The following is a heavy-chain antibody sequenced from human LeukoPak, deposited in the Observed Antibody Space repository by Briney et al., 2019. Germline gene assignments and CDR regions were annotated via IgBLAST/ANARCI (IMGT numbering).Heavy chain of an antibody. Sequence: GSLRLPCTASKFSVSNYYMSWVRPAPGQGLEWVSVIYSGGYSYYADALQGRFTISRDLSQNTVFLHMNSLRAEDTALYYCARDHNDLDAFDVWGQGTMVTVSS. J-gene: IGHJ3*01. V-gene: IGHV3-66*02. CDR1: KFSVSNYY. D-gene: IGHD1-14*01. CDR3: ARDHNDLDAFDV. CDR2: IYSGGYS.